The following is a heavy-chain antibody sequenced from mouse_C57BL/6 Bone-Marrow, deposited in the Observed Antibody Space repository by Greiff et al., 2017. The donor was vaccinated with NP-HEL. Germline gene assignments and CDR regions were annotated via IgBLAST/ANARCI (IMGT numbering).Heavy chain of an antibody. J-gene: IGHJ2*01. CDR1: GYTFTDYY. Sequence: EVQLQQSGPVLVKPGASVKMSCKASGYTFTDYYMNWVKQSHGKSLEWIGVINPYNGGTSYNQKFKGKATLTVDKSSSTAYMELNSLTSEDSAVYYCSYYYGSKFDYWGQGTTLTVSS. CDR3: SYYYGSKFDY. CDR2: INPYNGGT. D-gene: IGHD1-1*01. V-gene: IGHV1-19*01.